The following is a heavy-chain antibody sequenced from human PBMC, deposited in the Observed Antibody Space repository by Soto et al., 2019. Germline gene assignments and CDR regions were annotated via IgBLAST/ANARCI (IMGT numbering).Heavy chain of an antibody. CDR2: IYPGDSDT. J-gene: IGHJ6*02. Sequence: GESLKISCKGSGYSFTSYWIGWVRQMPWKGLEWMGIIYPGDSDTRYSPSFQGQVTISADRSISTAYLQWSSLKASDTAMYYCARPGYYDFWSGYSYGMDVWGQRTPATVXS. CDR1: GYSFTSYW. D-gene: IGHD3-3*01. CDR3: ARPGYYDFWSGYSYGMDV. V-gene: IGHV5-51*01.